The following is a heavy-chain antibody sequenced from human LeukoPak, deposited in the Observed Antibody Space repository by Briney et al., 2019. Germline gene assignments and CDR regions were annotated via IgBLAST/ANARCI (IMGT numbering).Heavy chain of an antibody. D-gene: IGHD1-1*01. CDR1: GTSISSNY. J-gene: IGHJ4*02. Sequence: SETLSLTCTVSGTSISSNYWSWIRQPPGKGLEWIGYISYIGSTNYNPSLKSRLTISVDTSKNQLSLKLSSVTTADTAVYYCARVTDWNDFDYWGQGTLVTVSS. CDR3: ARVTDWNDFDY. CDR2: ISYIGST. V-gene: IGHV4-59*01.